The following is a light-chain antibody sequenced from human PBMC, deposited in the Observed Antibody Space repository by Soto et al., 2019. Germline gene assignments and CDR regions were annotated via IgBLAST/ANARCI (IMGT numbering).Light chain of an antibody. Sequence: DIQMTQSPSTLSASVGDRVAITCRASQTISNWLAWYQQRPGKAPKLLIYEASTLETGVPPRFSGSASGTEFTLTISSLQPDDYATYYCQHYNGTFGQGTKVEI. V-gene: IGKV1-5*03. CDR2: EAS. CDR1: QTISNW. J-gene: IGKJ1*01. CDR3: QHYNGT.